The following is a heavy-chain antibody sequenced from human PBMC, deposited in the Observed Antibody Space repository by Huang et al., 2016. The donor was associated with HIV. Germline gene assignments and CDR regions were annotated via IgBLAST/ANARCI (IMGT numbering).Heavy chain of an antibody. D-gene: IGHD2-15*01. J-gene: IGHJ4*02. Sequence: EVQLVQSGAEVKKPGESLKISCKGSGYKFTSYWIAWVRQMPGKGLERMGIIYPGDSDTRDSPSFQGQVTISADKSINTAYLQWSSLKTSDTAMYFWARQRASGSTYVDSWGQGTLLTVYS. CDR1: GYKFTSYW. CDR2: IYPGDSDT. V-gene: IGHV5-51*01. CDR3: ARQRASGSTYVDS.